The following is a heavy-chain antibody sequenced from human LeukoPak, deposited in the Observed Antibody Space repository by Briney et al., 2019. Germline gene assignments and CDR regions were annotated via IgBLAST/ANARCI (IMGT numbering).Heavy chain of an antibody. V-gene: IGHV4-59*01. Sequence: SETLSLTCTVSGGSISSDYWSWMRQPPGKGLEWIGYIYYSGSTNYNPSLKSRVTISVDTSKNQFSLKLSSVTAADTAVYYCARDQRGSTGTFDYWGQGTLVTVSS. CDR2: IYYSGST. CDR3: ARDQRGSTGTFDY. D-gene: IGHD1-14*01. CDR1: GGSISSDY. J-gene: IGHJ4*02.